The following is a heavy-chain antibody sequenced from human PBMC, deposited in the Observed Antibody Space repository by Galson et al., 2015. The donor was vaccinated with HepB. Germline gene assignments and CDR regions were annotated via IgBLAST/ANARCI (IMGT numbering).Heavy chain of an antibody. J-gene: IGHJ3*02. CDR2: IYSGGST. Sequence: SLRLSCAASGFTVSSNYMSWVRQAPGKGLEWVSVIYSGGSTYYADSVKGRFTISRDNSKNTLYLQMNSLRAEDTAVYYCARDTVVDHDAFDIWGQGTMVTVSS. CDR3: ARDTVVDHDAFDI. CDR1: GFTVSSNY. V-gene: IGHV3-53*01. D-gene: IGHD4-23*01.